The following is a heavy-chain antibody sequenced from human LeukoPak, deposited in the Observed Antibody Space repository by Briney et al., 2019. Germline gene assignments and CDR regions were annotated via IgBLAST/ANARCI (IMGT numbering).Heavy chain of an antibody. J-gene: IGHJ1*01. CDR2: INHSGST. CDR3: ATTYYDILTGLGRYFQH. CDR1: GGSFSGYY. Sequence: PSETLSLTCAVYGGSFSGYYWSWIRQPPGKGLEWIGEINHSGSTNYNPSLKSRVTISVDTSKNQFSLKLTSVTAADTAVYYCATTYYDILTGLGRYFQHWGQGTLVTVSS. D-gene: IGHD3-9*01. V-gene: IGHV4-34*01.